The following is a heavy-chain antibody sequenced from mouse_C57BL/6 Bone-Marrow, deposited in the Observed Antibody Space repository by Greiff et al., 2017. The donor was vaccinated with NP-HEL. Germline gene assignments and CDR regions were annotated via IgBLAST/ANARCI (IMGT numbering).Heavy chain of an antibody. CDR1: GYTFTSYW. CDR3: ARRLRSFWYFDV. J-gene: IGHJ1*03. Sequence: QVQLKQPGAELVRPGSSVKLSCKASGYTFTSYWMDWVKQRPGQGLEWIGNIYPSDSETHYNQKFKDKATLTVDKSSSTAYMQLSSLTSEDSAVYYCARRLRSFWYFDVWGTGTTVTVSS. D-gene: IGHD1-1*01. CDR2: IYPSDSET. V-gene: IGHV1-61*01.